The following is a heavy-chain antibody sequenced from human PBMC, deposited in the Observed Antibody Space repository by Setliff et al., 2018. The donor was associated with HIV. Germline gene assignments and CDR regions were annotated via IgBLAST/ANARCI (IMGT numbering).Heavy chain of an antibody. CDR2: IYSGGST. CDR1: GFTVSSSY. D-gene: IGHD3-3*01. J-gene: IGHJ4*02. Sequence: GGSLRLSCEASGFTVSSSYMAWVRQAPGKGLEWVSTIYSGGSTYHADSVKGRFTLSRDTSKNTLFLQMNSLRPEDAAVYYCARVCLYNTALDYWGQGTLVTVSS. V-gene: IGHV3-66*02. CDR3: ARVCLYNTALDY.